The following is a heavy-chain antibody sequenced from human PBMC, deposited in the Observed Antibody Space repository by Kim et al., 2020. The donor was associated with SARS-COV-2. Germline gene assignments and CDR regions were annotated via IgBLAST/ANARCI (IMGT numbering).Heavy chain of an antibody. CDR3: AREGEQLAQNYYYYYGMDV. J-gene: IGHJ6*02. CDR1: GFTFSSYW. CDR2: IKQDGSEK. V-gene: IGHV3-7*01. Sequence: GGSLRLSCAASGFTFSSYWMSWVRQAPGKGLEWVANIKQDGSEKYYVDSVKGRFTISRDNAKNSLYLQMNSLRAEDTAVYYCAREGEQLAQNYYYYYGMDVLGQGTTVTVSS. D-gene: IGHD6-13*01.